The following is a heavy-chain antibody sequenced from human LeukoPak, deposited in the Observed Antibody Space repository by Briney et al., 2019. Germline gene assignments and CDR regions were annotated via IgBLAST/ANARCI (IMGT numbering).Heavy chain of an antibody. Sequence: GGSLRLSCAASGFTFSSYGMHWVRQAPGKGLEWVAFIRCDGSNKYYADSVKGRFTISRDNSKNTLYLQMNSLRAEDTAVYYCAKDTYYYDSSGYQYYFDYWGQGTLVTVSS. CDR3: AKDTYYYDSSGYQYYFDY. V-gene: IGHV3-30*02. CDR2: IRCDGSNK. J-gene: IGHJ4*02. CDR1: GFTFSSYG. D-gene: IGHD3-22*01.